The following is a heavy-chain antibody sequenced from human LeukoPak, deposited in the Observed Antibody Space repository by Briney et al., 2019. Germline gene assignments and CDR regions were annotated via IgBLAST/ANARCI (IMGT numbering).Heavy chain of an antibody. Sequence: ASVKVSCKAVGYISSSYGISWVRQAPGQGLEWMGWISGYNGDTNYAQNLHDRLTMSTDTSTSTAYMELTSLRSDDTAAYYCARRERCCSGWYEDHWGQGTLVTVSS. V-gene: IGHV1-18*01. CDR3: ARRERCCSGWYEDH. CDR2: ISGYNGDT. CDR1: GYISSSYG. D-gene: IGHD6-19*01. J-gene: IGHJ4*02.